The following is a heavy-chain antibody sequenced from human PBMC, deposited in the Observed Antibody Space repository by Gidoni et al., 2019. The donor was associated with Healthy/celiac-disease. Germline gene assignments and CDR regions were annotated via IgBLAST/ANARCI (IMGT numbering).Heavy chain of an antibody. Sequence: QVQLQESGPGLVKPSQTLSLTCTVSGGSISSGGYYWSWIRQHPGKGLEWIGYIYYSGSTYYNPSLKSRVNISVDTSKNQFSLKLSSVTAADTAVYYCARGGYCSGGSCPYYYYGMDVWGQGTTVTVSS. CDR3: ARGGYCSGGSCPYYYYGMDV. CDR2: IYYSGST. V-gene: IGHV4-31*03. CDR1: GGSISSGGYY. D-gene: IGHD2-15*01. J-gene: IGHJ6*02.